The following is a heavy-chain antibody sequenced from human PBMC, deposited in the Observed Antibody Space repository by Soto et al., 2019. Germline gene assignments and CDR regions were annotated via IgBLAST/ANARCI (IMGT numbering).Heavy chain of an antibody. CDR1: GFTFSSFA. V-gene: IGHV3-23*01. J-gene: IGHJ4*02. CDR2: INDSGGST. D-gene: IGHD3-10*01. CDR3: ARRRDASGSYFDS. Sequence: GSLRLSCAASGFTFSSFAMSWVRQAPGKGLEWVSGINDSGGSTYSADSVKGRFTISRDNSKNTLYLQMNSLRADDTAVYYCARRRDASGSYFDSWSQGTLVTAPQ.